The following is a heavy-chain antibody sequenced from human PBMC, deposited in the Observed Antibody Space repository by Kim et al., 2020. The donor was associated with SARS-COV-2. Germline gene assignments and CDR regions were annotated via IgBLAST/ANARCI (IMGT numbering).Heavy chain of an antibody. D-gene: IGHD4-17*01. CDR3: ASYRPTVVQNKGGNYYFYYGMDV. Sequence: GGSLRLSCAASGFTVSSNYMSWVRQAPGKGLEWVSVIYSGGSTYYADSVKGRFTISRDNSKNTLYLQMNSLRAEDTAVYYCASYRPTVVQNKGGNYYFYYGMDVWGQGTTVTISS. J-gene: IGHJ6*02. CDR2: IYSGGST. CDR1: GFTVSSNY. V-gene: IGHV3-53*01.